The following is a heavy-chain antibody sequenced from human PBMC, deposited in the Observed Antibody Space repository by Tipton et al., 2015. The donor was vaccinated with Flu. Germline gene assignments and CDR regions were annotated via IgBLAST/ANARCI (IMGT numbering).Heavy chain of an antibody. CDR2: IFHSGNA. J-gene: IGHJ5*02. V-gene: IGHV4-38-2*01. Sequence: LRLSCAVSGFSIRSSNYCWGWIRQPPGKGLEWLGNIFHSGNAYHNPSLKSRVTISVDTSKNQVSLKLSSVTAADTAVYYCARRDYSNYVSEPKNWFDPWGQGALVTVSS. CDR1: GFSIRSSNYC. D-gene: IGHD4-11*01. CDR3: ARRDYSNYVSEPKNWFDP.